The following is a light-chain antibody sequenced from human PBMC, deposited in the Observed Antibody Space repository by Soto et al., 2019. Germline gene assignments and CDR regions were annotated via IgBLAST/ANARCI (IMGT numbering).Light chain of an antibody. CDR3: QQYGSSPLT. V-gene: IGKV3-20*01. J-gene: IGKJ5*01. CDR2: GAS. Sequence: EIVLTQSPATLSLSPGERATLSCRASQSVGSSLSWYQQKPGQAPRLLFYGASNRATAIPDRFSGSGFGTDFTLTISRLEPEDFAVYYCQQYGSSPLTFGQGTRLEIK. CDR1: QSVGSS.